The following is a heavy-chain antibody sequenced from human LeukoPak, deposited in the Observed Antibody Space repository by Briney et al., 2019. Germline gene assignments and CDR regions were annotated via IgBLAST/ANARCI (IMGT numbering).Heavy chain of an antibody. CDR1: GVSFIDAW. CDR2: ISGSGGGT. Sequence: PGGSLRLSCEASGVSFIDAWMSWVRQAPGKGLEWVAGISGSGGGTKYADSVKGRFTISRDNRKNTLYLQMNSLRAEDTAMYFCAKRGVVIRVILVGFHKEAYYFDSWGQGALVTVSS. D-gene: IGHD3-22*01. CDR3: AKRGVVIRVILVGFHKEAYYFDS. J-gene: IGHJ4*02. V-gene: IGHV3-23*01.